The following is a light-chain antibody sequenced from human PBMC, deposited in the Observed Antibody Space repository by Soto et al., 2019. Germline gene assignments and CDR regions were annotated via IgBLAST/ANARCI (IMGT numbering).Light chain of an antibody. CDR2: KIS. J-gene: IGKJ1*01. V-gene: IGKV2-30*01. Sequence: DVVLPQSPLSLPVTLGQPASISCTSSQSLVSSDGNTYLHWFQQRPGHSPRHLIYKISNRDSGVTDRFRGSGSGTDFTLEISRVEAEDVGLYYCMQGPHWPKTFGQGTKVEIK. CDR1: QSLVSSDGNTY. CDR3: MQGPHWPKT.